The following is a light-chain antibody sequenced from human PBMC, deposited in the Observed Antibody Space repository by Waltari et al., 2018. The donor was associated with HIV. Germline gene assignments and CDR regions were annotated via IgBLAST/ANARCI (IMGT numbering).Light chain of an antibody. J-gene: IGLJ2*01. CDR2: QDS. Sequence: YELTQPPSVSVSPGQTASITCSGDKLGDKYACWYQRKPGQSPVQVIYQDSKRPSGIPGRFSGSNSGNTATLTISGTQAMDEADYYCQAWDSSPVVFGGGTKLTVL. CDR1: KLGDKY. V-gene: IGLV3-1*01. CDR3: QAWDSSPVV.